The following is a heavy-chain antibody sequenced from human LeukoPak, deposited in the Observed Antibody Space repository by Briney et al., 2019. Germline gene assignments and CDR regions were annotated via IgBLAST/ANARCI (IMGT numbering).Heavy chain of an antibody. Sequence: SETLSLTCAVYGGSFSGCYWSWIRQPPGKGLEWIGEINHSGSTNYNPSLKSRVTISVDTSKNQFSLKLSSVTAADTAVYYCARPKPRYCSSTSCPGSFDYWGQGTLVTVSS. CDR3: ARPKPRYCSSTSCPGSFDY. J-gene: IGHJ4*02. V-gene: IGHV4-34*01. CDR2: INHSGST. D-gene: IGHD2-2*01. CDR1: GGSFSGCY.